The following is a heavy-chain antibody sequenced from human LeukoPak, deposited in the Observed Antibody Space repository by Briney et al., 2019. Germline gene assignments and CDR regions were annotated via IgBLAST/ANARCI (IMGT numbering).Heavy chain of an antibody. CDR1: GGSVSSGNYY. CDR3: ARSQNYYGSGDY. V-gene: IGHV4-61*01. Sequence: SETLSLTCTVSGGSVSSGNYYWSWIRQPPGKGLEWIGYISYSGSTNFNPSLKSRVTISVDTSKNQFSLKLSSVTAADTAVYYCARSQNYYGSGDYWSQGTLVTVSS. CDR2: ISYSGST. D-gene: IGHD3-10*01. J-gene: IGHJ4*02.